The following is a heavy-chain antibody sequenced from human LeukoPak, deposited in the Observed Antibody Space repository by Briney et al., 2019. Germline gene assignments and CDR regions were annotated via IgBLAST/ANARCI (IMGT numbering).Heavy chain of an antibody. J-gene: IGHJ3*01. CDR2: MSNDGSIK. CDR1: GFTFSSYW. V-gene: IGHV3-30-3*01. Sequence: GGSLRLSCAASGFTFSSYWMNWARQAPGKGLEWVAVMSNDGSIKKYANSVKGRFTISRDNSKSMLYLQMDSLRAEDTAVYYCAREFTIFGVVIQRYDAFDVWGQGTMVTVSS. CDR3: AREFTIFGVVIQRYDAFDV. D-gene: IGHD3-3*01.